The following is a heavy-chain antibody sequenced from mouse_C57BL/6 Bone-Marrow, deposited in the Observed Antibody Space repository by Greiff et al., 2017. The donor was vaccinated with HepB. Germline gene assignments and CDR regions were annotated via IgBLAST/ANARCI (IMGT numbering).Heavy chain of an antibody. J-gene: IGHJ3*01. V-gene: IGHV5-17*01. D-gene: IGHD1-1*01. CDR2: ISSGSSTI. Sequence: EVKLVESGGGLVKPGGSLKLSCAASGFTFSDYGMHWVRQAPEKGLEWVAYISSGSSTIYYADTVKGRFTISRDNAKNTLFLQMTSLRSEDTAMYYCAPYYYGSSSAWFVYWGQGTLVTVSA. CDR1: GFTFSDYG. CDR3: APYYYGSSSAWFVY.